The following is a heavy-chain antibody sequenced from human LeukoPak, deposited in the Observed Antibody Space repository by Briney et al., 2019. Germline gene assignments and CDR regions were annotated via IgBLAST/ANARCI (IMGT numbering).Heavy chain of an antibody. CDR2: ISGGST. J-gene: IGHJ6*03. D-gene: IGHD6-19*01. CDR3: KNVAVAGSSRYYYYMDV. CDR1: GFTVGSNE. V-gene: IGHV3-38-3*01. Sequence: GGSLRLSCAASGFTVGSNEMSWVRQAPGKGLEWVSSISGGSTYYADSRKGRFTISRDNSKNTPHLQMNSLRAEDTAVYYCKNVAVAGSSRYYYYMDVWGKGTTVTVSS.